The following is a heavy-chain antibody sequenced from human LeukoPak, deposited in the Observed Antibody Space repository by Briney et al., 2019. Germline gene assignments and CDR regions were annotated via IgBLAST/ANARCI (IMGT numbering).Heavy chain of an antibody. CDR3: AREGEYSYGYGARYYYYYGMDV. CDR1: GFTFSDSF. J-gene: IGHJ6*02. CDR2: IKQDGSEK. Sequence: GGSLRLSCEASGFTFSDSFMSWVRQAPGKGLEWVANIKQDGSEKYYVDSVKGRFTISRDNAKNSLYLQMNSLRAEDTAVYYCAREGEYSYGYGARYYYYYGMDVWGQGTTVTVSS. D-gene: IGHD5-18*01. V-gene: IGHV3-7*01.